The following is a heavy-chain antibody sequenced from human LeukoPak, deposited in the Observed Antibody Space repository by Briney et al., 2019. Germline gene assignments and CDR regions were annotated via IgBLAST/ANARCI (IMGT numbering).Heavy chain of an antibody. V-gene: IGHV3-66*01. CDR1: GFTVSNTY. CDR2: IYSGGST. D-gene: IGHD6-6*01. Sequence: GGSLRLSCAASGFTVSNTYMGWVRQAPGKGLEWVSLIYSGGSTYYADSVKGRFTISRDNSMNTMFLQMNSLRAEDTAVYYCARVIAARHFDYWGQGTLVTVSS. CDR3: ARVIAARHFDY. J-gene: IGHJ4*02.